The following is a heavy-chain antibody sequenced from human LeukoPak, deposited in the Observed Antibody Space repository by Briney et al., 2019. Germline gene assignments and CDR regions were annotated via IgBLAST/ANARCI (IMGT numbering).Heavy chain of an antibody. V-gene: IGHV3-7*01. CDR2: IKHDGSEK. Sequence: GGSLRLSCAASGFTSSNYWMAWVRQAPGKGLEWVANIKHDGSEKDYVASVKGRFTISRDNAKNSLYLQMNSLRAEDTAVYYCVKDRGWSSFDYWGQGTLVTVSS. CDR3: VKDRGWSSFDY. J-gene: IGHJ4*02. CDR1: GFTSSNYW. D-gene: IGHD6-19*01.